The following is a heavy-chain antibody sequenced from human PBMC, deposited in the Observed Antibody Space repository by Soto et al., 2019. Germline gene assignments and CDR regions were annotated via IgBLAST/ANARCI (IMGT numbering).Heavy chain of an antibody. CDR1: GFTFSSYW. J-gene: IGHJ1*01. Sequence: GGSLRLSCAASGFTFSSYWMSWVRQAPGKGLEWVANIKQDGSEKYYVDSVKGRFTISRDNAKNSLYLQMNSLRAEDTAVYYCALTYDYIWGSYRLYFQHWGQGTLVTVSS. V-gene: IGHV3-7*01. D-gene: IGHD3-16*02. CDR2: IKQDGSEK. CDR3: ALTYDYIWGSYRLYFQH.